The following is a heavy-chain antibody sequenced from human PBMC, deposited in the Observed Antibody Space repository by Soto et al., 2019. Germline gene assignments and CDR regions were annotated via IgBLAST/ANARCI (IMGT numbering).Heavy chain of an antibody. Sequence: GGSLRLSCAASGFTFSNAWMSWVRQAPGKGLEWVGRIKSKTDGGTTDYAAPVKGRFTISRDDSKNTLYLQMNSLKTEDTAVYYCTTDLAPYDYIWGSYRCWGQGTLVTVSS. V-gene: IGHV3-15*01. CDR1: GFTFSNAW. CDR2: IKSKTDGGTT. J-gene: IGHJ4*02. D-gene: IGHD3-16*02. CDR3: TTDLAPYDYIWGSYRC.